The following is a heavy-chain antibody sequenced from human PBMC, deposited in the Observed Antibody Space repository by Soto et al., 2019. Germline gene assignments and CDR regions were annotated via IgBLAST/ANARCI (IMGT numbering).Heavy chain of an antibody. CDR1: GYTFTGYY. CDR3: ATDAAAAGPFYYYYGMDV. CDR2: INPNSGGT. D-gene: IGHD6-13*01. J-gene: IGHJ6*02. V-gene: IGHV1-2*02. Sequence: ASVKVSCKASGYTFTGYYMHWVRQAPGQGLEWMGWINPNSGGTNYAQKFQGRVTMTRDTSISTAYMELSRLRSDDTAVYYCATDAAAAGPFYYYYGMDVWGQGTRVTVSS.